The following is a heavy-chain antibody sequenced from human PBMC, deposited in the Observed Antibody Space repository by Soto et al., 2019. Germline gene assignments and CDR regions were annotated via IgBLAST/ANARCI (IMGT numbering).Heavy chain of an antibody. D-gene: IGHD3-22*01. J-gene: IGHJ4*02. V-gene: IGHV5-51*01. CDR1: GHIFSNYW. CDR2: IYPGDSDT. CDR3: ARQRLWGTSGYYYFEN. Sequence: PGESLKISCKGSGHIFSNYWIGWVRQMPGKGLEWIRIIYPGDSDTRYSPSFQGQVTITVDKSINTAYLQWSRLKASDTAIYYCARQRLWGTSGYYYFENWGQGTLVTVSS.